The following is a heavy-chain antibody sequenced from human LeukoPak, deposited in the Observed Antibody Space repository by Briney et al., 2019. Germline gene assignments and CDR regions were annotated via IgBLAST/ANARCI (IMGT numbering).Heavy chain of an antibody. V-gene: IGHV3-21*01. D-gene: IGHD5-18*01. J-gene: IGHJ4*02. Sequence: GGSLRLSCTASGFTFSSDSINWVRQAPGKGLEWISFISSSSRYIYYADSVKGRFTVSRDNAKNSSYLQINSLRADDTALYYCARGMTASALDYWGQGTPVTVSS. CDR3: ARGMTASALDY. CDR2: ISSSSRYI. CDR1: GFTFSSDS.